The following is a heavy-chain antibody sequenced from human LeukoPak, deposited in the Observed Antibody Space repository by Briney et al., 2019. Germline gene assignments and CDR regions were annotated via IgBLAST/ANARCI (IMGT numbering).Heavy chain of an antibody. V-gene: IGHV4-34*01. CDR1: GGSFSGYY. CDR3: ARELASDWLFDY. D-gene: IGHD3-9*01. CDR2: INHSGST. J-gene: IGHJ4*02. Sequence: SETLSLTCAVYGGSFSGYYWSWIRQPPGKGLEWIGEINHSGSTNYNPSLKSRVTMSVDTSKNQFSLKLSSVTAADTAVYYCARELASDWLFDYWGQGTLVTVSS.